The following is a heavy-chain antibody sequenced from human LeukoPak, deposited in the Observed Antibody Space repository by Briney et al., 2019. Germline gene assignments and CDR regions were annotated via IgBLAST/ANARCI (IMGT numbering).Heavy chain of an antibody. CDR3: ARSILTGSDAFDI. J-gene: IGHJ3*02. CDR2: MNPNSGNT. CDR1: GYTFTSYD. Sequence: ASVKVSCKASGYTFTSYDINWVRQATGQGLEWMGWMNPNSGNTGYAQKFQGRVTMTRNTSISTAYMEMSRLTSEDTAVYYCARSILTGSDAFDIWGQGTMVTVSS. D-gene: IGHD3-9*01. V-gene: IGHV1-8*01.